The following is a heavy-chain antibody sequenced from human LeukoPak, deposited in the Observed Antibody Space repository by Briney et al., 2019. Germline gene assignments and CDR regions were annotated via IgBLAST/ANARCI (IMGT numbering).Heavy chain of an antibody. J-gene: IGHJ4*02. CDR3: AREGWLRVDY. CDR1: GFTFSSYS. V-gene: IGHV3-48*01. Sequence: GGSLRLSCAASGFTFSSYSMNWVRQAPGKGLEWVSYISSSSSAIYYADSVKGRFTISRDNAKNSLYLQMNSLRAEDTAVYYCAREGWLRVDYWGQGTLVTVSS. D-gene: IGHD5-12*01. CDR2: ISSSSSAI.